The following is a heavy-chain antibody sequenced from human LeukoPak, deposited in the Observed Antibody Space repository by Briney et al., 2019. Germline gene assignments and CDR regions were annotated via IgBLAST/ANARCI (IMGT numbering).Heavy chain of an antibody. Sequence: GSLRLSCAASGFTFSSYSINWVRQAPGKGLEWVSYISSSSSTIYYADSVKGRFTISRDNAKNSLYLQMNSLRAEDTAVYYCARAAYCSSTSCYYYYYMDVWGKGTTVTVSS. J-gene: IGHJ6*03. CDR3: ARAAYCSSTSCYYYYYMDV. CDR2: ISSSSSTI. CDR1: GFTFSSYS. D-gene: IGHD2-2*01. V-gene: IGHV3-48*01.